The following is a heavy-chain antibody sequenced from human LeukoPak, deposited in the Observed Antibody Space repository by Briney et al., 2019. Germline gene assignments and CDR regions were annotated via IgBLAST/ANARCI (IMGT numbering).Heavy chain of an antibody. Sequence: SETLSPTCTVSGGSISSYYWSWIRQPPGKGLEWIGYIYYSGSTNYNPSLKSRVTISVDTSKNQFSLKLSSVTAADTAVYYCASSINRYGYFDYWGQGTLVTVSS. D-gene: IGHD5-18*01. V-gene: IGHV4-59*08. J-gene: IGHJ4*02. CDR2: IYYSGST. CDR3: ASSINRYGYFDY. CDR1: GGSISSYY.